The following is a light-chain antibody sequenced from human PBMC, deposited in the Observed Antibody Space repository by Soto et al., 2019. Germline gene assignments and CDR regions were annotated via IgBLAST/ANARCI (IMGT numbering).Light chain of an antibody. CDR3: CSYAGSYPYV. V-gene: IGLV2-11*01. Sequence: QSVLTQPRSVSGSPGQSVTISCTGTSSDVGGYNYVSWYQQHPGKAPKLMIYDVSKRPSGVPDRFSGSKSGNTASLTISGLQAEDEADYCCCSYAGSYPYVFGTGTKVTVL. CDR2: DVS. J-gene: IGLJ1*01. CDR1: SSDVGGYNY.